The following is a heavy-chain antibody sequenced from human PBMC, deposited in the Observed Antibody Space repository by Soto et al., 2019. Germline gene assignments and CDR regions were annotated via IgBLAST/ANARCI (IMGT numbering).Heavy chain of an antibody. CDR1: GFTFNSYA. Sequence: EVQLLESGGGLVQPGGSLRLSCAASGFTFNSYAMSWVRQAPGQGLEWVSSISGSGDSTYYADSVKGRVTISSDNSKNTLYLQMNSRRAEDTAVYYCAKYRINSGTYHFDYWGQGTLVTVSS. CDR2: ISGSGDST. CDR3: AKYRINSGTYHFDY. D-gene: IGHD1-26*01. J-gene: IGHJ4*02. V-gene: IGHV3-23*01.